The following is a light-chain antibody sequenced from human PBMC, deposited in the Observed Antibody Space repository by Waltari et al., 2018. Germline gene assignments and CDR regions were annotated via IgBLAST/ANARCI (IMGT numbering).Light chain of an antibody. CDR2: KTS. J-gene: IGKJ1*01. Sequence: DIQMTQSPSTLSASVGERVTITCRASQNINRWLAWYQQKPGKAPNLLIYKTSSLESGVPSRFSGSGSGTEFTLTIDTLQPDDVATYHCQQYKSYPWTFGQGTKVEI. CDR1: QNINRW. V-gene: IGKV1-5*03. CDR3: QQYKSYPWT.